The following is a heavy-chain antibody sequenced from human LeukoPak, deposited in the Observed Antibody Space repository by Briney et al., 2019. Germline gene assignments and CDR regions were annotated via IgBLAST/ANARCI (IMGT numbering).Heavy chain of an antibody. CDR3: ARDYYDSSGYHDAFDI. J-gene: IGHJ3*02. CDR1: GGSISSYY. CDR2: IDWDDDK. V-gene: IGHV2-70*18. D-gene: IGHD3-22*01. Sequence: TLSLTCTVSGGSISSYYWSWIRQPPGKALEWLALIDWDDDKYYSTSLKTRLTISKDTSKNQVVLTMTNMDPVDTATYYCARDYYDSSGYHDAFDIWGQGTMVTVSS.